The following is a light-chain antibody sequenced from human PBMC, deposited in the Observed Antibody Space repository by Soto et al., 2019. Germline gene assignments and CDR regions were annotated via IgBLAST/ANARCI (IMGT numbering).Light chain of an antibody. CDR2: GAS. J-gene: IGKJ5*01. CDR1: QSVTSNY. Sequence: DIVLTQSPGTLSLSLGEKATLSCRASQSVTSNYLAWYQQKPGQAPRLLINGASSRATGIPDRFSGSGSGTDFTLTISRLEPEDFAVYYCQQRSNWLTFGQGTRLEIK. V-gene: IGKV3D-20*02. CDR3: QQRSNWLT.